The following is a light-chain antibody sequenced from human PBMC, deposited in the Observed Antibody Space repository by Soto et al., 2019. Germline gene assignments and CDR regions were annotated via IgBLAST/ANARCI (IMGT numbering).Light chain of an antibody. V-gene: IGKV3-15*01. CDR3: QQYNNCPPT. CDR1: ESVTNY. J-gene: IGKJ5*01. Sequence: VTQSPGTVFFDAEGRPPPPRRASESVTNYLAWYQQKPGQAPRLLIYGASTRDTGIPARFSGSGSGTEFTLTVSSLQSEDFAVYYCQQYNNCPPTFGQGTRLAI. CDR2: GAS.